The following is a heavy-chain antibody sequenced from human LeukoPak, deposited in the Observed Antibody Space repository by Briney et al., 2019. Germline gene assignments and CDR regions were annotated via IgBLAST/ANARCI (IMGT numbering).Heavy chain of an antibody. V-gene: IGHV1-2*02. CDR2: INPNSGGT. Sequence: GASVKVSCKASGYTFTGYYMHWVRQAPGQGLEWMGWINPNSGGTNYAQKFQGRVTMTRDTSISTAYMELSRLRSDDKAVYYCARDRDCSGGSCYSFLGYYYYGMDVWGQGTTVTVSS. D-gene: IGHD2-15*01. J-gene: IGHJ6*02. CDR3: ARDRDCSGGSCYSFLGYYYYGMDV. CDR1: GYTFTGYY.